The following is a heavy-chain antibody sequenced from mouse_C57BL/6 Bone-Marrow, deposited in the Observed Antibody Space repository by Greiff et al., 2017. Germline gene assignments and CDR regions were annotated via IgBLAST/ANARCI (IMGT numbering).Heavy chain of an antibody. CDR3: ARGYYVDY. CDR1: GFTFCDYG. V-gene: IGHV5-17*01. CDR2: ISSGSSTI. Sequence: EVQRVESGGGLVKPGGSLKLSCAASGFTFCDYGMHWVRQAPEKGLEWVAYISSGSSTIYYADTVKGRFTISRDNAKNTLFLQMTSLRSEDTAMYYCARGYYVDYGGQGTTLTVSS. J-gene: IGHJ2*01.